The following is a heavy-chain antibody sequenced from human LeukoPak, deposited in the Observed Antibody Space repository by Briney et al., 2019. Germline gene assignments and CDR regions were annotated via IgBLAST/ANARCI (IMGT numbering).Heavy chain of an antibody. CDR3: ARGVPGAIGYFQH. CDR2: ISSSSSTI. V-gene: IGHV3-48*01. CDR1: GFTFSSYS. Sequence: GGSLRLSCAASGFTFSSYSMNWVRQAPGKGLEWVSYISSSSSTIYYAGSVKGRFTISRDNAKNSLYLQMNSLRAEDTAVYYCARGVPGAIGYFQHWGQGTLVTVSS. D-gene: IGHD2-2*01. J-gene: IGHJ1*01.